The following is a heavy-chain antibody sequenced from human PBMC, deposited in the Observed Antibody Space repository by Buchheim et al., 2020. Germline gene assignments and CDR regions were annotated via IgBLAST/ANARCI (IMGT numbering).Heavy chain of an antibody. Sequence: EVQLLESGGGLVQPGGSLRLSCAASGFTFSSSAMSWVRQAPGKGLEWVSVISGNSGSTFYADSVKGRFTISRDNSKTTLYLQMNSLRAEDTAVYSCAKVSTGWYRKPYYFDYWGQGTL. V-gene: IGHV3-23*01. CDR3: AKVSTGWYRKPYYFDY. CDR2: ISGNSGST. D-gene: IGHD6-19*01. CDR1: GFTFSSSA. J-gene: IGHJ4*02.